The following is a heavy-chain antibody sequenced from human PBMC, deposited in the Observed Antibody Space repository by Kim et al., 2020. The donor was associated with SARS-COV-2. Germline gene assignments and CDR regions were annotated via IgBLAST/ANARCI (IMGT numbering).Heavy chain of an antibody. Sequence: GGSLRLSCAASGFTFSSYAMHWVRQAPGKGLEWVTVISSDGTNTYYADSVKGRFTISRDNSKTTLYLQMNSLRGEDTAVYYCARDLFMAARPPLDYWGQGTLVTVSS. CDR2: ISSDGTNT. CDR3: ARDLFMAARPPLDY. CDR1: GFTFSSYA. J-gene: IGHJ4*02. D-gene: IGHD6-6*01. V-gene: IGHV3-30*04.